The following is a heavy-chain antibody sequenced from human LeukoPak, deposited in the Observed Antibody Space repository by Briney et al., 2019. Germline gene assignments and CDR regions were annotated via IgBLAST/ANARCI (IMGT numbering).Heavy chain of an antibody. CDR2: LNEDGNRK. CDR1: GFNFNTYW. V-gene: IGHV3-7*03. J-gene: IGHJ4*02. D-gene: IGHD3-22*01. Sequence: GGSLRLSCAASGFNFNTYWMTWVRQAPGKGLEWVASLNEDGNRKYYVDSVKGRFTISRDNARKSLYLEMNSLRAEDTAVYYCARVSSGLYYYDSSGYYFDYWGQGTLVTVSS. CDR3: ARVSSGLYYYDSSGYYFDY.